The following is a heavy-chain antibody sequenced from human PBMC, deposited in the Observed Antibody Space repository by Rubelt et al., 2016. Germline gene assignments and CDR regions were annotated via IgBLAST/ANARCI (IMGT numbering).Heavy chain of an antibody. CDR1: GGSIRSSSYY. V-gene: IGHV4-61*05. CDR2: IYYTGTT. J-gene: IGHJ4*02. D-gene: IGHD3-10*01. Sequence: QLQLQESGPGLVKPSETLSLTCTVSGGSIRSSSYYWGWIRQAPGKGLEWTGYIYYTGTTNYNPSLKSRSTISVNTSKNQISLKLTSVTAADTSVDYCARLRGGTDYWGQGTLVTVSS. CDR3: ARLRGGTDY.